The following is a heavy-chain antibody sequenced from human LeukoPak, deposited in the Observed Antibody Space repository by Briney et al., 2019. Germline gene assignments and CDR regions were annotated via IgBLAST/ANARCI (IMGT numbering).Heavy chain of an antibody. Sequence: GGSLRLSCAASGFTFSDYYMSWIRQAPGKGLEWLSYISGSTSYTDYADSVKGRFTISRDNAKKALYLQMNSLRAEDTAVYYCARYVAVLNEALDSWGQGTLVTVSS. CDR1: GFTFSDYY. CDR3: ARYVAVLNEALDS. V-gene: IGHV3-11*06. D-gene: IGHD6-19*01. J-gene: IGHJ4*02. CDR2: ISGSTSYT.